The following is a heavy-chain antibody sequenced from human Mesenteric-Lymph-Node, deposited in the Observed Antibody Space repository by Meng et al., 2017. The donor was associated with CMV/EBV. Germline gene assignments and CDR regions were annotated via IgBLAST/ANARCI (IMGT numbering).Heavy chain of an antibody. CDR2: IYNSGVT. CDR3: ARLTTGPMASTAYFDY. J-gene: IGHJ4*02. CDR1: GASISNGGYY. D-gene: IGHD1-1*01. V-gene: IGHV4-31*03. Sequence: SETLSLTCTVSGASISNGGYYWTWIRQHPGKGLEWIGYIYNSGVTYHNPSLKSRVTISVDTSKKQFSLKLSSVTAADTAVYYCARLTTGPMASTAYFDYWGQGTLVTVSS.